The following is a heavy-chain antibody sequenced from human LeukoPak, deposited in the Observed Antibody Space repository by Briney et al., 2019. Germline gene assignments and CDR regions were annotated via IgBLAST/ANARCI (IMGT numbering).Heavy chain of an antibody. CDR1: GYTFTGYY. CDR2: MNPNSGNT. D-gene: IGHD4-17*01. Sequence: ASVKVSCKASGYTFTGYYMHWVRQAPGQGLEWMGWMNPNSGNTGYAQKFQGRVTITRNTSISTAYMELSSLRSEDTAVYYCARAGSTVTTWDAFDIWGQGTMVTVSS. J-gene: IGHJ3*02. V-gene: IGHV1-8*03. CDR3: ARAGSTVTTWDAFDI.